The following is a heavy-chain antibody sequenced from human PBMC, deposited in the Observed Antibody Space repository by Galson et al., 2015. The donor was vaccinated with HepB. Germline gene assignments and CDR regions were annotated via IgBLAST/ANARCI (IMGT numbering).Heavy chain of an antibody. Sequence: PALVKPTQTLTLTCTFSGFSLSASGMCVSWIRQPPGKALEWLARIDWEDDKYYSAPLKTRLIISKDTSKNQVVLIMTDMDPVDTATYYCARSSSPGDYYFDYWGQGTPVTVSS. D-gene: IGHD6-6*01. CDR2: IDWEDDK. V-gene: IGHV2-70*11. J-gene: IGHJ4*02. CDR3: ARSSSPGDYYFDY. CDR1: GFSLSASGMC.